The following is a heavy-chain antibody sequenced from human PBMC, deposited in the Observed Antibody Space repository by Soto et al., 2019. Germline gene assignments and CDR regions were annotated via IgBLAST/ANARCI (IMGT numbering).Heavy chain of an antibody. CDR2: ISSSSSYT. J-gene: IGHJ6*02. CDR3: ARGNSGSYHYYGMDV. Sequence: GGSLRLSCAASGFTFSSYAMSWIRQAPGKGLEWVSYISSSSSYTNYADSVKGRFTISRDNAKNSLYLQMNSLRAEDTAVYYCARGNSGSYHYYGMDVWGQGTTVT. CDR1: GFTFSSYA. V-gene: IGHV3-11*05. D-gene: IGHD1-26*01.